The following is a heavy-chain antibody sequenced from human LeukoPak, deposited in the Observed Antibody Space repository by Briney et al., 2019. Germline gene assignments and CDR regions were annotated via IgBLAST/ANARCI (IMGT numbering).Heavy chain of an antibody. J-gene: IGHJ4*02. CDR3: ARASSFGYYYDSSGYYYDY. V-gene: IGHV6-1*01. CDR1: GDSVSSNSAA. D-gene: IGHD3-22*01. CDR2: TYYRSKWYN. Sequence: SQTLSLTCAISGDSVSSNSAAWNWIRQSPSRGLEWLGRTYYRSKWYNDYAVSVKSRITINPDTSKKQFSMKLKCVTPEDTAVYYCARASSFGYYYDSSGYYYDYWGQGTLVTVSS.